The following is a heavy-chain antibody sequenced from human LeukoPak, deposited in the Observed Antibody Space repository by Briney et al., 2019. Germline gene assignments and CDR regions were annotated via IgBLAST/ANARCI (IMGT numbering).Heavy chain of an antibody. Sequence: GGSLRLSCAASEFTFSDYYMSWIRQAPGKGLEWVSYIGSGGTLIHYANSVKGRFTISRDNAKNSLYLQMNSLRAEDTAVYYCARDAYNYGWFDPWGQGTLVTVSS. D-gene: IGHD5-24*01. V-gene: IGHV3-11*01. CDR1: EFTFSDYY. CDR2: IGSGGTLI. CDR3: ARDAYNYGWFDP. J-gene: IGHJ5*02.